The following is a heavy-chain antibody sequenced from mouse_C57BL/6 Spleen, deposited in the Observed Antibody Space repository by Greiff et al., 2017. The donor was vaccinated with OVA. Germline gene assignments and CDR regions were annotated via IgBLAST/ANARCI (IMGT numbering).Heavy chain of an antibody. CDR1: GFTFSDYG. V-gene: IGHV5-17*01. D-gene: IGHD2-4*01. Sequence: DVKLVESGGGLVKPGGSLKLSCAASGFTFSDYGMHWVRQAPEKGLEWVAYISSGSSTIYYADTVKGRFTISRDNAKNTLFLQMTSLRSEDTAMYYCARLGDYGGWFAYWGQGTLVTVSA. CDR2: ISSGSSTI. CDR3: ARLGDYGGWFAY. J-gene: IGHJ3*01.